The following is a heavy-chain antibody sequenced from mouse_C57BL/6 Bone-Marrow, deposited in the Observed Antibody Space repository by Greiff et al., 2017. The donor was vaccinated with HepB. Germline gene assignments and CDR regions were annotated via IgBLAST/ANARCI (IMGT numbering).Heavy chain of an antibody. CDR2: IWRGGST. J-gene: IGHJ4*01. CDR3: AKNPLGFYAMDY. V-gene: IGHV2-5*01. D-gene: IGHD4-1*01. Sequence: VKLMESGPGLVQPSQSLSITCTVSGFSLTSYGVHWVRQSPGKGLEWLGVIWRGGSTDYNAAFMSRLSITKDNSKSQVFFKMNSLQADDTAIYYCAKNPLGFYAMDYWGQGTSVTVSS. CDR1: GFSLTSYG.